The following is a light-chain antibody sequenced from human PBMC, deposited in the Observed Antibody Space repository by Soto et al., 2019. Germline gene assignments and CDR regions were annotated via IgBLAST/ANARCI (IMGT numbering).Light chain of an antibody. CDR3: SSVAGGGNPVL. CDR1: SSDVGGYNY. V-gene: IGLV2-8*01. Sequence: QSALTQPPSASGSLGQSVTISCTGTSSDVGGYNYVSWHQQHPGKAPKLMIYEVTKRPSGVADRSSGSKSGNTASLTVSGLQAEDEADYYCSSVAGGGNPVLFGGGTKLTVL. CDR2: EVT. J-gene: IGLJ2*01.